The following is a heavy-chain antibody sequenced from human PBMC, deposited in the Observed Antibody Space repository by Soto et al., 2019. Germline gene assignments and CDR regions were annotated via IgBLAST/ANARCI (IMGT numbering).Heavy chain of an antibody. CDR2: IYYSGST. D-gene: IGHD2-2*01. V-gene: IGHV4-31*03. Sequence: PSETLSLTCTVSGGSISSGGYYWSWIRQHPGKGLEWIGYIYYSGSTYYNPSLKSRVTISVDTSKNQFSLKLSSVTAADTAVYYWARGDIVVVPAAVDYRAQGTLVTGSP. CDR1: GGSISSGGYY. J-gene: IGHJ4*02. CDR3: ARGDIVVVPAAVDY.